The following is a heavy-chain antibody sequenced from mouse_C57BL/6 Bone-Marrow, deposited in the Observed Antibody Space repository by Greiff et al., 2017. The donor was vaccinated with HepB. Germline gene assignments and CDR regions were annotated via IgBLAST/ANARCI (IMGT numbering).Heavy chain of an antibody. D-gene: IGHD1-1*01. CDR2: IYPSDSET. CDR3: ARHGSSYWYFDV. V-gene: IGHV1-61*01. Sequence: QVQLQQPGAEPVRPGSSVKLSCKASGYTFTSYWMDWVKQRPGQGLEWIGNIYPSDSETHYNQKFKDKATLTVDKSSSTAYMQLSSLTSEDSAVYYCARHGSSYWYFDVWGTGTTVTVSS. CDR1: GYTFTSYW. J-gene: IGHJ1*03.